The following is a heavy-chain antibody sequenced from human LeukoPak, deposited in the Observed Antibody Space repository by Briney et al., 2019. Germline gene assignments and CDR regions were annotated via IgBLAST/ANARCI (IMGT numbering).Heavy chain of an antibody. CDR1: GGSISSYY. V-gene: IGHV4-59*08. CDR2: IYYSGST. CDR3: ASAQRDGYNSGYFDY. D-gene: IGHD5-24*01. J-gene: IGHJ4*02. Sequence: ASETLSLTCTVSGGSISSYYWSWIRQPPGKGLEWIGYIYYSGSTNYNPSLKSRVTISVDTSKNQFSLKLSSVTAADTAVYYCASAQRDGYNSGYFDYWGQGTLVTVSS.